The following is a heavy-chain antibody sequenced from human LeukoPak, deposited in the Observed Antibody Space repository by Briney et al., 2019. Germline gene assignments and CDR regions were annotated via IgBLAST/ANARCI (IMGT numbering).Heavy chain of an antibody. V-gene: IGHV3-21*01. D-gene: IGHD3-10*01. Sequence: GGSLRLSCAASGFMFTSYTMSWVREAPGKGVEWLSSISGNNNYIYHAPSLKGRFTISRDDAQNSVYLQMNSLKDEDTAVYYCARSRSSSPYDKNLNYWGQGTLVIVSS. CDR1: GFMFTSYT. CDR2: ISGNNNYI. J-gene: IGHJ4*02. CDR3: ARSRSSSPYDKNLNY.